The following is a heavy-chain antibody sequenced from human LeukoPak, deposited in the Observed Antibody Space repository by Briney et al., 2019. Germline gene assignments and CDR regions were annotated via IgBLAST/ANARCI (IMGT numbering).Heavy chain of an antibody. V-gene: IGHV4-34*01. Sequence: PSETLSLTCTVSGGSISSYYWSWIRQPPGKGLEWIGEINHSGSTNYNPSLKSRVTISVDTSKNQFSLKLSSVTAADTAVYYCARVRVYYGSGTPFDYWGQGTLVTVSS. D-gene: IGHD3-10*01. CDR2: INHSGST. J-gene: IGHJ4*02. CDR3: ARVRVYYGSGTPFDY. CDR1: GGSISSYY.